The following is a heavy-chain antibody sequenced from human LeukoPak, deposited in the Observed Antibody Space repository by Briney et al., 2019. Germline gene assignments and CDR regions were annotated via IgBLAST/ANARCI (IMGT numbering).Heavy chain of an antibody. CDR2: IYNSGRT. Sequence: SETLSLTCSVSGGSVSSYYWSWIRQSPGKGLGWIGYIYNSGRTNYNPSLKSRVTGFVDTSKNQVSLRLSSVTAADTAVYYCARHGTISSESYFDYWGQGALVTVTS. D-gene: IGHD1-14*01. J-gene: IGHJ4*02. CDR1: GGSVSSYY. V-gene: IGHV4-59*08. CDR3: ARHGTISSESYFDY.